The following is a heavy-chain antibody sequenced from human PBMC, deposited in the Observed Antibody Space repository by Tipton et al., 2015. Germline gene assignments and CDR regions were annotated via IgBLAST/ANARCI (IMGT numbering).Heavy chain of an antibody. J-gene: IGHJ4*02. CDR3: ASPSLPHDRGDYYFQS. V-gene: IGHV4-38-2*01. CDR1: AYSISSDYY. Sequence: LRLSCAVSAYSISSDYYWGWIRQPPGKGLEWIGGISHSGNTYYNPSLKSRVTISIDRFKNQFSLKLSSVTAADTAVYYCASPSLPHDRGDYYFQSWGQGSLVTVSS. CDR2: ISHSGNT. D-gene: IGHD2-21*02.